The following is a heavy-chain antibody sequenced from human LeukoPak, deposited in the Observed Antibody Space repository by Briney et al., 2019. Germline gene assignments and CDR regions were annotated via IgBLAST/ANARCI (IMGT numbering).Heavy chain of an antibody. Sequence: GGSLRLSCTASGFTVCDYAMSWFRQAPGKGLEWVGFIRSKPYGGTTEYAASVKGIFTISREESKNIAYLQMHSLKTEDTAGYYCTRNIWCEYWGQGTLVRVSS. CDR3: TRNIWCEY. V-gene: IGHV3-49*03. CDR1: GFTVCDYA. J-gene: IGHJ4*02. CDR2: IRSKPYGGTT. D-gene: IGHD4/OR15-4a*01.